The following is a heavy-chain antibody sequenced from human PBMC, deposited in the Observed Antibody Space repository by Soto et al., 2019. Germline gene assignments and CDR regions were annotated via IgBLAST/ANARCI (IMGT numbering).Heavy chain of an antibody. D-gene: IGHD3-10*01. CDR3: ASGMLVRGDYYVDV. V-gene: IGHV6-1*01. CDR1: WDSVTGNTAV. J-gene: IGHJ6*02. Sequence: PSQTLSLTCVISWDSVTGNTAVWNWIRQSPSRGLEWLGRTYYRSKWYYDYAGSVKGRMTINPDTSRNQFSLQLNSVSPEGTAVYYCASGMLVRGDYYVDVCGQGTTVTLSS. CDR2: TYYRSKWYY.